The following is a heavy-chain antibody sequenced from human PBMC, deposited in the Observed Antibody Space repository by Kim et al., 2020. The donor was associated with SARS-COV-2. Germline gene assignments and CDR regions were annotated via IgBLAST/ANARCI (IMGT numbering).Heavy chain of an antibody. J-gene: IGHJ4*02. CDR2: ISGSGSTM. V-gene: IGHV3-48*03. CDR3: ATGPWGGYFDY. D-gene: IGHD3-16*01. CDR1: GFTFSRYD. Sequence: GGSLRLSCTASGFTFSRYDMNWVRQAPGKGLEWVSDISGSGSTMYYAESVKGRFTISRDNSKNSVCLQMNSLRAEDTAVYYCATGPWGGYFDYWGQGTL.